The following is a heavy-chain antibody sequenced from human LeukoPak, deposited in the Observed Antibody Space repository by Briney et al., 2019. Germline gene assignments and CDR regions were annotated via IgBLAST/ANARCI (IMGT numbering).Heavy chain of an antibody. J-gene: IGHJ4*02. CDR2: ISTYNGNT. D-gene: IGHD3-10*01. CDR3: ARSGHRRYYYASGPDY. Sequence: ASVKVSCKASGYTFTNYGISWVRQAPGQGLEWMGWISTYNGNTKYTQNLQGRVTMTTDTSTGTAYMDLTSLRSDDTAVYYCARSGHRRYYYASGPDYWGQGTLVTVSS. V-gene: IGHV1-18*01. CDR1: GYTFTNYG.